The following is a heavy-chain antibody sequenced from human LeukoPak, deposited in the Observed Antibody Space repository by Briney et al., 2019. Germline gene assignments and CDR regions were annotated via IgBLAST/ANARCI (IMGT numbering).Heavy chain of an antibody. V-gene: IGHV3-21*01. D-gene: IGHD3-10*01. J-gene: IGHJ4*02. CDR3: ARVRGFGEAFDY. Sequence: GGSLRPSCAASGFTFSSYSMTWVRQAPGKGLEWVSSISSSSSYIYYADSVKGRFTISRDNAKNSLYLQMNSLRAEDTAVYYCARVRGFGEAFDYWGQGTLVTVSS. CDR2: ISSSSSYI. CDR1: GFTFSSYS.